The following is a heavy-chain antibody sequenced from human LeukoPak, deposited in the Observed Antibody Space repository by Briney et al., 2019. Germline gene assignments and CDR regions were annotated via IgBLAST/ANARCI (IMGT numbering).Heavy chain of an antibody. D-gene: IGHD6-13*01. CDR1: GYTFTSYD. CDR2: MNPNSGNT. V-gene: IGHV1-8*01. J-gene: IGHJ1*01. Sequence: GASVKVSCKASGYTFTSYDINWVRQATGQGLEWMGWMNPNSGNTGYAQKFQGRVTMTRDTSISTAYMELSRLRSDDTAVYYCARVHGQQLARNQYFQHWGQGTLVTVSS. CDR3: ARVHGQQLARNQYFQH.